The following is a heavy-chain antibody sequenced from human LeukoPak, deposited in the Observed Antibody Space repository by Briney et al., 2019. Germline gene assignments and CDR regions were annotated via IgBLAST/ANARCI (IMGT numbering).Heavy chain of an antibody. V-gene: IGHV1-8*01. Sequence: GASVKVSCKASGYTFTTYDITWVRQATGQGLEGMGWMNPNSANTGYAQKFQGRVTMTRNNSINTAYMELSSLRSEDTAVYYCARGVRNLLVSDYWGQGTLVTVSS. CDR2: MNPNSANT. J-gene: IGHJ4*02. CDR1: GYTFTTYD. D-gene: IGHD2-8*02. CDR3: ARGVRNLLVSDY.